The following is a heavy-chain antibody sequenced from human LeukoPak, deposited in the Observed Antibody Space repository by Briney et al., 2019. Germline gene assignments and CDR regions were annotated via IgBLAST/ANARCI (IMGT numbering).Heavy chain of an antibody. D-gene: IGHD6-6*01. J-gene: IGHJ6*02. CDR3: ARGSDGSSSEYYYYGMDV. V-gene: IGHV3-30-3*01. CDR2: ISYDGSNK. CDR1: GFTFSSYA. Sequence: PGGSLRLSCAASGFTFSSYAMHWVRQAPGKGLEWVAVISYDGSNKYYADSVKGRFTISRDNSKNTLYLQMNSLRAEDTAVYYCARGSDGSSSEYYYYGMDVWGRGTTVTVSS.